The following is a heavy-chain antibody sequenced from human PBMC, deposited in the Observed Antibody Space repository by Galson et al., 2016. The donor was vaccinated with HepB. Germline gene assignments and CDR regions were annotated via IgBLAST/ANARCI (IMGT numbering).Heavy chain of an antibody. CDR2: ISWNSGTI. Sequence: SLRLSCAASGFTFDDYAMHWVRQAPGKGLEWISGISWNSGTIIYADSVKGRFTISRDNAKNSLYLQMNSLRAEDTALYYCAEDMSIFGVVITHSGGGFDVWGQGTAVTVSS. V-gene: IGHV3-9*01. CDR3: AEDMSIFGVVITHSGGGFDV. J-gene: IGHJ6*02. CDR1: GFTFDDYA. D-gene: IGHD3-3*01.